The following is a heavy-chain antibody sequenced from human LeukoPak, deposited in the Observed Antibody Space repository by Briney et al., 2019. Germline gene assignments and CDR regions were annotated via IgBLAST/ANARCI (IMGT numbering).Heavy chain of an antibody. CDR1: GFIFGRDS. Sequence: GGSLRLSCAASGFIFGRDSMNWVRQAPGKGLEWVSYINGGGSPIFYADSVRGRFTISRDNAKNSLYLQMNSLRAEDTAVYYCARDGVPAATGNWFDPWGQGTLVTVSS. CDR3: ARDGVPAATGNWFDP. J-gene: IGHJ5*02. CDR2: INGGGSPI. V-gene: IGHV3-48*01. D-gene: IGHD2-2*01.